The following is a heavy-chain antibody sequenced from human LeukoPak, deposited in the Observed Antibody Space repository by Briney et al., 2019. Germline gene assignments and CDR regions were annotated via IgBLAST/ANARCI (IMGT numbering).Heavy chain of an antibody. Sequence: SETLSLTCTVSGVSISSYYWSWIRQPPGKGLEWIGYTYYSGSTNYNPSLKSRVTISVETSKNQFSLKVSSVTAADTAVYYCARRGRLTLFGVVEDYYVDVWGKGTTVTVSS. J-gene: IGHJ6*03. CDR2: TYYSGST. V-gene: IGHV4-59*12. CDR3: ARRGRLTLFGVVEDYYVDV. D-gene: IGHD3-3*01. CDR1: GVSISSYY.